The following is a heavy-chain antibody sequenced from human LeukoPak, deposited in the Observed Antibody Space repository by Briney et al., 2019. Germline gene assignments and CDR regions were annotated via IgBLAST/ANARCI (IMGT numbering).Heavy chain of an antibody. D-gene: IGHD5-12*01. CDR2: INHSGST. V-gene: IGHV4-34*01. CDR3: ASGAKTSLYWLRCLDY. CDR1: GGSFSGYY. J-gene: IGHJ4*02. Sequence: SETLSLTCAVYGGSFSGYYWSWIRQPPGKGLEWIGEINHSGSTNYNPSLKSRVTISVDTSKNQFSLKLSSVTAADTAVYYCASGAKTSLYWLRCLDYWGQGTLVTVSS.